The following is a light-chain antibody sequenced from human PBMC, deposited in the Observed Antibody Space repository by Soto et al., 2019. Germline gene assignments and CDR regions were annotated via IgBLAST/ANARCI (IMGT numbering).Light chain of an antibody. CDR3: SSYTSSSTLLVV. Sequence: QSVLTQPASVSGSPGQSITISCTGTSSDVGGYNYVSWYQQHPGKAPKLMIYDVSNRPSGVSNRFSGSKSGNTASLTISGLQAEDAADYYCSSYTSSSTLLVVFGGGTKLTVL. J-gene: IGLJ2*01. CDR1: SSDVGGYNY. CDR2: DVS. V-gene: IGLV2-14*01.